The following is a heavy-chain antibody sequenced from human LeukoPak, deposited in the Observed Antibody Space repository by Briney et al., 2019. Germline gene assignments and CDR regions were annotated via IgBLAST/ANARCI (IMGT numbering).Heavy chain of an antibody. CDR3: AKDTFDYLRYYFDY. V-gene: IGHV3-23*01. CDR1: GFTFSSYA. J-gene: IGHJ4*02. D-gene: IGHD3-9*01. Sequence: GGSLRLSCAASGFTFSSYAMNWVRQAPGKGLEWVSTISGTTGSTYYADSVKGRFTISRSNSKNTLYLQMNILRADDTAVYYCAKDTFDYLRYYFDYWGQGTLVTVSS. CDR2: ISGTTGST.